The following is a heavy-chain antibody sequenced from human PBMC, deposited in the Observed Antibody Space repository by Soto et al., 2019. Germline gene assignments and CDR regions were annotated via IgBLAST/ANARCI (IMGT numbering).Heavy chain of an antibody. Sequence: QVQLVQSGAEVKKPGASVRVSCKASGYTFTSYGVSWVRQAPGQGLEWMGWISAYNGNTKYAQKLQGRLTMTTDTSTSTAYMALTTLKSDDTALADGVRDAAFHVDGAGNFDYGGQGTLVTVSS. V-gene: IGHV1-18*04. CDR1: GYTFTSYG. J-gene: IGHJ4*02. CDR3: VRDAAFHVDGAGNFDY. CDR2: ISAYNGNT. D-gene: IGHD1-26*01.